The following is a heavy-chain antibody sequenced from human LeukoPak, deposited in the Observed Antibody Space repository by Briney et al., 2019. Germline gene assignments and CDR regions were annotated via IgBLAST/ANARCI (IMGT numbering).Heavy chain of an antibody. D-gene: IGHD4-17*01. CDR1: GYTFTDYY. Sequence: ASVKVSCKVSGYTFTDYYMHWVQQAPGKGLEWMGLVDPEDGETIYAEKFQGRVTITADTSTDTAYMELSSLRSEDTAVYYCAGGDYFGGNYWGQGTLVTVS. J-gene: IGHJ4*02. V-gene: IGHV1-69-2*01. CDR2: VDPEDGET. CDR3: AGGDYFGGNY.